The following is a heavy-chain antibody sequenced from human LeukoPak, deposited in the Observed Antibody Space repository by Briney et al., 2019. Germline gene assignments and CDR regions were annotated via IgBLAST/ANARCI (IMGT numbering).Heavy chain of an antibody. J-gene: IGHJ5*01. CDR1: GFTFDDYA. CDR2: ISWNSGSI. V-gene: IGHV3-9*01. D-gene: IGHD6-19*01. Sequence: GGSLRLSCAASGFTFDDYAMHWVRHAPGKGLEWVSGISWNSGSIGYADSVKGRFTISRDNAKNSLYLQMNSLRAEDTALYYCAKDMTVEGYSSGWFDYWGQGTLVTVSS. CDR3: AKDMTVEGYSSGWFDY.